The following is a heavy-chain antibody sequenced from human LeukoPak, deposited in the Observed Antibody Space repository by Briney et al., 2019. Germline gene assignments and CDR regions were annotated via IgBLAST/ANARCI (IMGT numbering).Heavy chain of an antibody. J-gene: IGHJ4*02. CDR1: GYFISSGYC. V-gene: IGHV4-38-2*01. D-gene: IGHD3-22*01. Sequence: SETLSLTCAVSGYFISSGYCWGWIRQPPGKGLEWIGSIHHSGSTYYNPSLKSRVTISVDTSKNQFSLKLSSVTAADTAVYYCARGHYYDSSGYQFDYWGQGTLVTVSS. CDR2: IHHSGST. CDR3: ARGHYYDSSGYQFDY.